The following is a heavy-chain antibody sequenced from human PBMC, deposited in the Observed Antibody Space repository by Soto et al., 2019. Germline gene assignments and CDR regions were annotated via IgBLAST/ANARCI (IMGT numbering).Heavy chain of an antibody. V-gene: IGHV2-5*02. Sequence: QITLKESGPTLVKPTQTLTLTCTFSGFSLSTSGVGVGWIRQPPGKALEWLALIYWDDDKRYSPSLKSRLTITKDTAKNQVVLTMTNMDPVDTATYYCAHTRYCSSASCYGDAFDIWGQGTIVTVSS. D-gene: IGHD2-2*01. CDR2: IYWDDDK. CDR1: GFSLSTSGVG. CDR3: AHTRYCSSASCYGDAFDI. J-gene: IGHJ3*02.